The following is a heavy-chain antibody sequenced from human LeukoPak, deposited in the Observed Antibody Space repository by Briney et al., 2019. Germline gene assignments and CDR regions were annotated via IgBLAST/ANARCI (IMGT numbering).Heavy chain of an antibody. CDR1: GFTLTGYY. CDR2: IKPNSADT. V-gene: IGHV1-2*02. D-gene: IGHD2-2*01. J-gene: IGHJ6*03. CDR3: ARADSVPAGDYHYWYMDV. Sequence: GASVKVSCKASGFTLTGYYMHWVRQDPRQGLQWMGWIKPNSADTDYAQKFQGRVTMTRDTSISTVYMELSSLRSDDTAVYYCARADSVPAGDYHYWYMDVWGKGTTVTVSS.